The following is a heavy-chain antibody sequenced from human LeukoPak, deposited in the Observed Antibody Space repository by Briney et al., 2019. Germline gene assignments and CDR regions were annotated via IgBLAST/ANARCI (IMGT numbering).Heavy chain of an antibody. CDR1: GYTFTSYA. CDR2: IDAGSGNT. V-gene: IGHV1-3*01. J-gene: IGHJ6*02. D-gene: IGHD2-21*02. CDR3: ARRGVTTQYSFYAMAV. Sequence: ASVTLSCKASGYTFTSYAVHWVRQAPGQRPEWVGWIDAGSGNTGCSQEFQGRVTITRDTSASTAYMELSSLTSEDTAVYYCARRGVTTQYSFYAMAVWGQGTTVTVSS.